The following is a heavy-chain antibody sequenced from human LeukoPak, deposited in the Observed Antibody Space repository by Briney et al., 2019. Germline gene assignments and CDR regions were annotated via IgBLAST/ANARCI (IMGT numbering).Heavy chain of an antibody. D-gene: IGHD5-18*01. Sequence: SETLSLTCAAYGGSFSGYYWSWLRQPPGKGLEWIGEINHSGSTNYNPSLKSRVTISVDTSKNQYSLKLSSVTAADTAVYYCASQKWIQLWSYWGQGTLVTVSS. J-gene: IGHJ4*02. CDR3: ASQKWIQLWSY. CDR1: GGSFSGYY. V-gene: IGHV4-34*01. CDR2: INHSGST.